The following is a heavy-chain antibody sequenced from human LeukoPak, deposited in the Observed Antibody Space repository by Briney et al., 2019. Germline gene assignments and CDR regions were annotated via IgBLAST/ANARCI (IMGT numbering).Heavy chain of an antibody. CDR3: ARDTRIPMVRGILSQGMDV. D-gene: IGHD3-10*01. J-gene: IGHJ6*02. Sequence: ASVKVSCKASGYTFTSYGISWVRQAPGQGLEWMGWISAYNGNTNYAQKLQGRVTMTTDTSTSTAYMELRSLRSDDTAVYYCARDTRIPMVRGILSQGMDVWGQGTTVTVSS. V-gene: IGHV1-18*01. CDR1: GYTFTSYG. CDR2: ISAYNGNT.